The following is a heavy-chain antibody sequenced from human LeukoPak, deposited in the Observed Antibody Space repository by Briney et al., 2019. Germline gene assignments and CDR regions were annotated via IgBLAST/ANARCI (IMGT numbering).Heavy chain of an antibody. Sequence: GASVKVSCKASGYTFTSYAMHWVRQAPGQRLEWMGWINAGNGNTKYSQKFQGRVTITRDTSASTAYMELSSLRSEDTAVYYCARVGINDYGDYVDYYFDYWGQGTLVTVSS. J-gene: IGHJ4*02. CDR3: ARVGINDYGDYVDYYFDY. CDR2: INAGNGNT. D-gene: IGHD4-17*01. CDR1: GYTFTSYA. V-gene: IGHV1-3*01.